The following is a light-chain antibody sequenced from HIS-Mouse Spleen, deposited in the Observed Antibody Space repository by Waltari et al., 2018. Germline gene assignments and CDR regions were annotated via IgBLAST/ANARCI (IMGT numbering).Light chain of an antibody. Sequence: EIVLTPSPGTLSLSPGDRATLSCRASQSVSSSYLAGYQQKPGQAPRLLIYGASSRATGIPDRFSGSGSGTDFTLTISRLEPEDFAVYYCQQYGSSLTWTFGQGTKVEIK. J-gene: IGKJ1*01. V-gene: IGKV3-20*01. CDR2: GAS. CDR1: QSVSSSY. CDR3: QQYGSSLTWT.